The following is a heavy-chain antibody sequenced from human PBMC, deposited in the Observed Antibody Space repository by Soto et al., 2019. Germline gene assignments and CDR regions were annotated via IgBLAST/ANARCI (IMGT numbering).Heavy chain of an antibody. CDR2: ISPYNGNT. CDR1: GYTFTNYG. D-gene: IGHD3-9*01. CDR3: ARDRSLTGYRYYFDY. V-gene: IGHV1-18*01. J-gene: IGHJ4*02. Sequence: QVQLVQSGAEVKKPGASMKVSCKASGYTFTNYGISWVRQAPGQGLEWMGWISPYNGNTNYAQKLQGRITMTTDTSTSRAYMELRSLRSDDTAVYYCARDRSLTGYRYYFDYWGQGTLVTVSS.